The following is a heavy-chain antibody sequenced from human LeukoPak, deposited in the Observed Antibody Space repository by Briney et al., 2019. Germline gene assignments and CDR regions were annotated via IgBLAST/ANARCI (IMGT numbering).Heavy chain of an antibody. D-gene: IGHD6-13*01. J-gene: IGHJ5*02. V-gene: IGHV1-69*05. CDR1: GGTFSRYA. CDR3: ASVESSCWYVA. CDR2: IIPIFGTA. Sequence: ASVKVSCKASGGTFSRYAISWVRQAPGQGLEWMGGIIPIFGTANYAQKFQGRVTITTDESTSTAYMELSSLRSEDTAVYYCASVESSCWYVAWGQGTLVTVSS.